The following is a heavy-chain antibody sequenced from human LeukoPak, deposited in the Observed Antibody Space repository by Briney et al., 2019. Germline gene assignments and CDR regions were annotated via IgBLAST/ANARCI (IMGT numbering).Heavy chain of an antibody. Sequence: PSETLSLTCTVSGGSISSYYWSWIRQPPGKGLEWIGYIYYSGSTNYNPSLKSRVTISVDMSKNQFSLKLSSVTAADTAVYYCARGYSSGWYTRRREYYFDYWGQGTLVTVSS. CDR3: ARGYSSGWYTRRREYYFDY. D-gene: IGHD6-19*01. CDR1: GGSISSYY. J-gene: IGHJ4*02. CDR2: IYYSGST. V-gene: IGHV4-59*01.